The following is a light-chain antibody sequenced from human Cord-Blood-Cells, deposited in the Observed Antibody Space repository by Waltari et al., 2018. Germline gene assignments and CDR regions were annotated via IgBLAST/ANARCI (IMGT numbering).Light chain of an antibody. J-gene: IGKJ5*01. V-gene: IGKV3-20*01. CDR3: QHYGSSPIT. CDR1: QSVSSSY. CDR2: GAS. Sequence: IVLTQSPGTLSLSPGVRATLPCTASQSVSSSYLAWYQQTPCQAPRLIIYGASSRATAIPDRFSGSWSATDFTLTISILEPEDFAVYYCQHYGSSPITFGQGTRLEIK.